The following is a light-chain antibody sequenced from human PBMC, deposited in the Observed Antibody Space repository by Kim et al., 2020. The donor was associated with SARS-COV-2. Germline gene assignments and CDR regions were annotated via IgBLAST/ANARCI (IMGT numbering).Light chain of an antibody. CDR3: LQDYSYPRT. Sequence: AIQMTQSPSSLSASVGDRVTITCRASQDIRNDLGWYQQRPGMAPKLLMYAAYTLHSGVPSRFSGSGSGTVFTLTISSLQPEDFASYYCLQDYSYPRTFGPGTKVEIK. CDR1: QDIRND. CDR2: AAY. V-gene: IGKV1-6*01. J-gene: IGKJ3*01.